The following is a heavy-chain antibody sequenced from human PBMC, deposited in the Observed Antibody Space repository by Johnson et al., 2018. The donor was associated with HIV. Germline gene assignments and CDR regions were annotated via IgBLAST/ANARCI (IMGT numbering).Heavy chain of an antibody. CDR2: INHDRSEN. V-gene: IGHV3-7*02. J-gene: IGHJ3*02. D-gene: IGHD6-13*01. CDR3: AKCIWGSSLIDAFDI. Sequence: VQLVESGGGLVQPGGSLRLSCATSGFTFGSNWMSWVRQAPGKGLEWVANINHDRSENYYVDSVKGRFSISRDNSKNTLYLQMNSLRADDTAVYYCAKCIWGSSLIDAFDIWGQGTMVTVSS. CDR1: GFTFGSNW.